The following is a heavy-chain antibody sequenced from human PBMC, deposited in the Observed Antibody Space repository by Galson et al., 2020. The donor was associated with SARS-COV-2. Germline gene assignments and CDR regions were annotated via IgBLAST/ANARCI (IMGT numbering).Heavy chain of an antibody. D-gene: IGHD2-2*01. CDR1: GFSLSTSGMC. CDR2: IDWDDDN. V-gene: IGHV2-70*11. Sequence: ESGPTLVKPTQTLTLTCTFSGFSLSTSGMCVSWIRQPPGKALEWLARIDWDDDNYYSTSLKPRLTISKDTSKNQVVLTMTNMDPVDTATYYCAREVVAGPSFDYWGQGTLVTVSS. CDR3: AREVVAGPSFDY. J-gene: IGHJ4*02.